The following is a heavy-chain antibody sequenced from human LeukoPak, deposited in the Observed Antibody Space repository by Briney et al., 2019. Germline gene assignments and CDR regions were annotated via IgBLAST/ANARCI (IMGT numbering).Heavy chain of an antibody. CDR3: ARDWGQLVTYYFDY. CDR2: ISSSSSSTI. V-gene: IGHV3-48*01. D-gene: IGHD6-13*01. CDR1: GFSFSIYW. J-gene: IGHJ4*02. Sequence: TGGSLRLSCAASGFSFSIYWMHWVRQAPGKGLEWVSYISSSSSSTIYYADSVKGRFTISRDNAKNSLYLQMNSLRAEDTAVYYCARDWGQLVTYYFDYWGQGTLVTVSS.